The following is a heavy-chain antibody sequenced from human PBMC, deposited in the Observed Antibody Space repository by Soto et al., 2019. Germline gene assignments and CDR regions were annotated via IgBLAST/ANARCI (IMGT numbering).Heavy chain of an antibody. CDR2: INPSGGST. V-gene: IGHV1-46*01. D-gene: IGHD6-6*01. Sequence: GASVKVSCKAAGYTFTSYYMHWVRQAPGQGLEWMGIINPSGGSTNYNPSLKSRVTISVDTSKNQFSLKLSSVTAADTAVYYCATSIAARFGKIDYWGQGTLVTVSS. J-gene: IGHJ4*02. CDR3: ATSIAARFGKIDY. CDR1: GYTFTSYY.